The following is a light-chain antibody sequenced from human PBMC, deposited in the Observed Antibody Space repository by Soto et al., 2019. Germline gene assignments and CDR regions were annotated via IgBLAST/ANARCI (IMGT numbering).Light chain of an antibody. J-gene: IGLJ1*01. V-gene: IGLV1-40*01. Sequence: QSALTQTPSVSGAPGQRITISCTGNSSNIGAGFDVNWYLHLPGTAPKLLIYGNSHRPSGVPDRFSGSKSGTSASLAITGLQADDEADYFCQSYDSSSYVFGTGTKVTVL. CDR1: SSNIGAGFD. CDR3: QSYDSSSYV. CDR2: GNS.